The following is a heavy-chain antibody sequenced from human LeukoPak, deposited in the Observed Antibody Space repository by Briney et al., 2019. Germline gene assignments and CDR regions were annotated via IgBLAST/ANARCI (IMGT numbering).Heavy chain of an antibody. CDR1: GGSISSATYF. J-gene: IGHJ4*02. D-gene: IGHD2-21*02. Sequence: SETLSLTCTVSGGSISSATYFWGWIRQPPGKGLEWIGRIYYSGSTYYNPSLKSRVTISVDTSRSRFSLKLSSVTAADTAVYYCSRQALSYCGGDCYYYFDYWGRGTLVTVSS. V-gene: IGHV4-39*01. CDR2: IYYSGST. CDR3: SRQALSYCGGDCYYYFDY.